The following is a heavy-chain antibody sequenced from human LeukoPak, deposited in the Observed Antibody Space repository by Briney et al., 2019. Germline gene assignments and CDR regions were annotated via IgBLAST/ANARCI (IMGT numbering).Heavy chain of an antibody. CDR2: IRYDGSNK. CDR3: ARDHAMTGYSCGRYFDY. V-gene: IGHV3-30*02. J-gene: IGHJ4*02. Sequence: PGGSLRLSCAASGFTFSSYGMHWVRRAPGKGLEWVAFIRYDGSNKYYADSVKGRFTISRDNSKNTLYLQMNSLRAEDTAVYYCARDHAMTGYSCGRYFDYWGQGTLLTVSS. CDR1: GFTFSSYG. D-gene: IGHD5-18*01.